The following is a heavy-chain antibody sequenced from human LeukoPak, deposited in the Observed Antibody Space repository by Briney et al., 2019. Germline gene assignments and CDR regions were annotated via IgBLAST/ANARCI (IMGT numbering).Heavy chain of an antibody. V-gene: IGHV4-39*01. J-gene: IGHJ4*02. CDR1: GGSISSSSYY. Sequence: PSETLSLTCTVSGGSISSSSYYWGWIRQPPGKGLEWIGSIYYSGSTYYNPSLKSRVTISVNTSKNQFSLKLSSVTAADTAVYYCARENSGYGDYWGQGTLVTVSS. D-gene: IGHD5-12*01. CDR3: ARENSGYGDY. CDR2: IYYSGST.